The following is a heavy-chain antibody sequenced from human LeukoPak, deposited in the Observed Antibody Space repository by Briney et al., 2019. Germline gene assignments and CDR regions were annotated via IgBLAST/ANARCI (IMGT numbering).Heavy chain of an antibody. V-gene: IGHV1-2*06. J-gene: IGHJ5*02. CDR1: GYTFTGYY. CDR3: ARDFGSSSREPYNWFDP. CDR2: INPNSGGT. Sequence: ASVKVSCKASGYTFTGYYMHWVRQAPGQGLEWMGRINPNSGGTNYAQKFQGRVTMTRDTSISTAYMELSRLRSDYTAVYYCARDFGSSSREPYNWFDPWGQGTLVTVSS. D-gene: IGHD6-13*01.